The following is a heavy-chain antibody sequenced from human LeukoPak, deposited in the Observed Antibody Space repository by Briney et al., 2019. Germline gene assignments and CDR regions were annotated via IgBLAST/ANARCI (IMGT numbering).Heavy chain of an antibody. CDR1: GYAFATYD. D-gene: IGHD4-11*01. J-gene: IGHJ4*02. CDR2: VNPDSGNT. CDR3: ARGFSIDYNKEFDY. Sequence: ASVKVSCKASGYAFATYDINWVRQANGRGLEWMGWVNPDSGNTGYAQKFQGRVTMTRDTSINTAYVELSSLTSEDTAVYYCARGFSIDYNKEFDYWGQGTLVTVSS. V-gene: IGHV1-8*01.